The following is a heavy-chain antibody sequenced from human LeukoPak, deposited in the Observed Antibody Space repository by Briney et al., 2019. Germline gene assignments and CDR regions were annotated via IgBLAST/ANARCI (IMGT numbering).Heavy chain of an antibody. CDR1: GGSISSYY. Sequence: PSETLSLTCTVSGGSISSYYWSWIRQPPGKGLEWIGYIYYSGSTNYNPSLKSRVTISVDTSKNQFSLKLSSVTAADTAVYYCANTPGLGIAVDHDAFDIWGQGTMVTVSS. V-gene: IGHV4-59*01. CDR2: IYYSGST. CDR3: ANTPGLGIAVDHDAFDI. J-gene: IGHJ3*02. D-gene: IGHD6-19*01.